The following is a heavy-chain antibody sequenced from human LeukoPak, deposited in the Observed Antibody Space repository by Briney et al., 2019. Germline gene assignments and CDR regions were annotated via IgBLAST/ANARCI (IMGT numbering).Heavy chain of an antibody. D-gene: IGHD3-9*01. CDR2: INHSGST. CDR1: GGSFSGYY. J-gene: IGHJ4*02. Sequence: PSETLSLTCAVYGGSFSGYYWSWIRQPPGKGLEWIGEINHSGSTNYNPSLKSRVTISVDTSKNQFSLKLSSVTAADTAVYYCARSRYFDWLLSSPRLPYYFDYWGQGTLVTVSS. V-gene: IGHV4-34*01. CDR3: ARSRYFDWLLSSPRLPYYFDY.